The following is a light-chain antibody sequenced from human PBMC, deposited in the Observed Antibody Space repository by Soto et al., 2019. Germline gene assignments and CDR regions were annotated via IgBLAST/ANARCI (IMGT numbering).Light chain of an antibody. J-gene: IGKJ3*01. CDR2: ATS. Sequence: DIQMTQSPSSLSASVGDRVTITCRASQTINTYLNWYQQKPGKVPHLLIYATSTLQSGVPSRFSGSGSGTDFTLTISSLQPEDFATYYCQQSYSTPAFGPGTKVDIK. V-gene: IGKV1-39*01. CDR1: QTINTY. CDR3: QQSYSTPA.